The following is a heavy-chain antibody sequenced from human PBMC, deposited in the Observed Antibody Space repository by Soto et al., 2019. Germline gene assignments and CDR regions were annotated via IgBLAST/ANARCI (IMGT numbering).Heavy chain of an antibody. CDR2: IKQDGSEK. J-gene: IGHJ4*02. CDR3: ARGGDAEPNYGDYYFDY. V-gene: IGHV3-7*01. Sequence: GWSLRLSCAASGFTFSSYWMSWVRQAPGKGLEWVANIKQDGSEKYYVDSVKGRFTISRDNAKNSLYLQMNSLRAEDTAVYYCARGGDAEPNYGDYYFDYWGQGTLVTVSS. CDR1: GFTFSSYW. D-gene: IGHD4-17*01.